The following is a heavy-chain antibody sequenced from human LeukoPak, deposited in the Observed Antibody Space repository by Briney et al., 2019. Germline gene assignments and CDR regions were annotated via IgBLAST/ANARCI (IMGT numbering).Heavy chain of an antibody. D-gene: IGHD4-23*01. CDR1: GGTFSSYA. V-gene: IGHV1-69*04. CDR3: AREAPYGGNDHPDY. CDR2: IIPIFGIA. J-gene: IGHJ4*02. Sequence: ASVKVSCKASGGTFSSYAISWVRQAPGQGLEWMGRIIPIFGIANYAQKFQGRVTITADKSTSTAYMELSSLRSEDTAVYYCAREAPYGGNDHPDYWGQGTLVTVSS.